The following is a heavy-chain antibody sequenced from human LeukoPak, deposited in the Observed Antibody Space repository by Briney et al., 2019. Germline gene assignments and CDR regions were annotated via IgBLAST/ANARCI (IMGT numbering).Heavy chain of an antibody. J-gene: IGHJ4*02. CDR1: GGSFSGYY. Sequence: SETLPLTCVVYGGSFSGYYWGWIRQPPGKGLDWIGEINHSGSTNYNPSLKSRLTISVDNSKNQFSLKPSSVTAADTAVYYCASPEPKVRGDPFDYWGQGTLVTVSS. V-gene: IGHV4-34*01. CDR2: INHSGST. D-gene: IGHD3-10*01. CDR3: ASPEPKVRGDPFDY.